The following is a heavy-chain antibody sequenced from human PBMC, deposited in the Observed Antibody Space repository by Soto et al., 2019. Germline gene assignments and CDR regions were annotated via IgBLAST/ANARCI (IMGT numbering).Heavy chain of an antibody. J-gene: IGHJ4*02. Sequence: GGSLRLSCEVSGFTFSDYAMNWVRQAPGKGLEWVSLISNSGGSTYYADSVKGRFTIFRDKSKNTLYPQMNSLRADDTAVYYCAKVLWNSRFLDYWGQGTLVTVSS. CDR1: GFTFSDYA. CDR2: ISNSGGST. V-gene: IGHV3-23*01. D-gene: IGHD1-1*01. CDR3: AKVLWNSRFLDY.